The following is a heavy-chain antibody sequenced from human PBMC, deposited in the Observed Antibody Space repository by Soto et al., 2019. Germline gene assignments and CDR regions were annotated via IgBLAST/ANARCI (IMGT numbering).Heavy chain of an antibody. CDR2: ISYDGSNK. V-gene: IGHV3-30*18. J-gene: IGHJ4*02. Sequence: GGSLRLSCAASGFTFSSYGMHWVRQAPGKGLEWVAVISYDGSNKYYADSVKGRFTISRDNSKNTLYLQMNSLRAEDTAVYYCAKEGGYYPEYYFEYWGEGTLVTVS. CDR3: AKEGGYYPEYYFEY. D-gene: IGHD3-22*01. CDR1: GFTFSSYG.